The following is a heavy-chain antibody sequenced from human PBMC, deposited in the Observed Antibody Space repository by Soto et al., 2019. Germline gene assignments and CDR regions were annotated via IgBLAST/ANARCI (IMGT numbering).Heavy chain of an antibody. CDR3: ARHCTSPSVCYFDF. CDR1: GFIVSNNY. J-gene: IGHJ4*02. D-gene: IGHD2-2*01. Sequence: PGGSLRLSCAASGFIVSNNYMSWVRQAPGKGLEWVSIIYSGGSTYYADSVKGRFTISRDNSKNTLYLQMNSLRVEDTAVYYCARHCTSPSVCYFDFWGQGTLVTVSS. CDR2: IYSGGST. V-gene: IGHV3-53*01.